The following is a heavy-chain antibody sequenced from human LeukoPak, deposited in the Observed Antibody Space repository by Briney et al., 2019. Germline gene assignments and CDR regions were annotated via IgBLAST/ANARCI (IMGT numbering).Heavy chain of an antibody. CDR1: GFTFSSYA. D-gene: IGHD4-17*01. J-gene: IGHJ4*02. CDR2: ISGSGGST. CDR3: AVIASDYGPY. Sequence: PGGSLRLSCAASGFTFSSYAMSWVRQAPGKGLEWVSAISGSGGSTYYADSVKGRFTISRDSAKNSLYLQMNSLRAEDAAVYYCAVIASDYGPYWGQGTLVTVSS. V-gene: IGHV3-23*01.